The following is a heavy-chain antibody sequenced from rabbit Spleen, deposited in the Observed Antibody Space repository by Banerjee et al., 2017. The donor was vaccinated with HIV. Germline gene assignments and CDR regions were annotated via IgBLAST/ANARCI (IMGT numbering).Heavy chain of an antibody. D-gene: IGHD1-1*01. V-gene: IGHV1S45*01. Sequence: EESGGGLVQPEGSLTLTCTASGFSFSSGYWICWVRQAPGKGLEWIACINAATAKPVYATWAKGRFTISRTSSTTVTLRMTSLTAADRATYFCARDLLGVIGWNFYLWGPGTLVT. CDR1: GFSFSSGYW. CDR2: INAATAKP. CDR3: ARDLLGVIGWNFYL. J-gene: IGHJ4*01.